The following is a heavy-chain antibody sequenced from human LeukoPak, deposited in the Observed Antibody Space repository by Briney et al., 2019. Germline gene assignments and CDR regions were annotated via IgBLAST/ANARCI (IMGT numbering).Heavy chain of an antibody. V-gene: IGHV6-1*01. D-gene: IGHD3-22*01. J-gene: IGHJ4*02. CDR2: TYYRSKWYN. CDR1: GDSVSSNSAA. CDR3: ARDRFYYDSSGYYKYYFDY. Sequence: PSQTLSLTCAISGDSVSSNSAAWNWIRQSPSRGLEWLGRTYYRSKWYNDYAVSVKSRITINPDTSKNQFSLQLNSVTPEDTAVYYCARDRFYYDSSGYYKYYFDYWGQGTLVTVSS.